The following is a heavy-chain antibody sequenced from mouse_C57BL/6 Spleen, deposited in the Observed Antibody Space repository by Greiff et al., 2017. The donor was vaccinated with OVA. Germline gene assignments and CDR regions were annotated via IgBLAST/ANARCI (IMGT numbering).Heavy chain of an antibody. CDR2: ISDGGSYT. J-gene: IGHJ2*01. CDR1: GFTFSSYA. Sequence: EVKVVESGGGLVKPGGSLKLSCAASGFTFSSYAMSWVRQTPEKRLEWVATISDGGSYTYYPDNVKGRFTISRDNAKNNLYLQMSHLKSEDTAMYYCARTIYYYGSSSYYFDYWGQGTTLTVSS. CDR3: ARTIYYYGSSSYYFDY. D-gene: IGHD1-1*01. V-gene: IGHV5-4*03.